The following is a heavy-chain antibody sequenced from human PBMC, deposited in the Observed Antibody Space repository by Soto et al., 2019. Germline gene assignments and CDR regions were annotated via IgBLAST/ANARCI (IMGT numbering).Heavy chain of an antibody. D-gene: IGHD3-10*01. CDR3: ARDISFGESLYSFYYYYYGMDV. CDR2: IYHSGST. V-gene: IGHV4-38-2*02. CDR1: GYSISSGYY. Sequence: SATLSLTCAVSGYSISSGYYWGWIRQPPGKWLEWIGSIYHSGSTYYNPSLKSRVTISVDTSKNQFSLKLSSVTAADTAVYYCARDISFGESLYSFYYYYYGMDVWGQGTTVT. J-gene: IGHJ6*02.